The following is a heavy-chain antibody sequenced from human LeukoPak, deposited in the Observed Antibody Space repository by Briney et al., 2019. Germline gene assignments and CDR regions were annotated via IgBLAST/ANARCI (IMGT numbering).Heavy chain of an antibody. CDR3: ARDLPYYYYMDV. CDR2: ISSSGSTI. J-gene: IGHJ6*03. CDR1: GFTFSSYE. Sequence: HTGGSLRLSCAASGFTFSSYEMNWVRHAPGKGLEWVSYISSSGSTIYYADSVKGRFTISRDNAKNSLYLQMNSLRAGDTAVYYCARDLPYYYYMDVWGKGTTVTVSS. V-gene: IGHV3-48*03.